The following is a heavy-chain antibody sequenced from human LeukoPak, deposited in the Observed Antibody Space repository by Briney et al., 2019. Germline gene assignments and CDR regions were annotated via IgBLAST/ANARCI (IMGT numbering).Heavy chain of an antibody. J-gene: IGHJ3*02. CDR3: ARLYYYDSSGYYYGWAFDI. CDR1: GGSISSYY. CDR2: INHSGST. V-gene: IGHV4-34*01. Sequence: PSETLSLTCTVSGGSISSYYWSWIRQPPGKGLEWIGEINHSGSTNYNPSLKSRVTISVDTSKNQFSLKLSSVTAADTAVYYCARLYYYDSSGYYYGWAFDIWGQGTMVTVSS. D-gene: IGHD3-22*01.